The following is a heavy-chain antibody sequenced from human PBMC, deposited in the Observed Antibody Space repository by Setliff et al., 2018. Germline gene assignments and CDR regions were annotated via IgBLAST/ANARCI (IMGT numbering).Heavy chain of an antibody. J-gene: IGHJ4*02. Sequence: ASVKVSCKTSGDTFVSYYVHWVRQAPGQGLEWMGLIKPGIDTATYVQRFQGRVTMTRDTSAKIVFMELNGLRSDDTAVYYCARDVTGTYNGRLEYWGLGTLVTVSS. CDR3: ARDVTGTYNGRLEY. CDR1: GDTFVSYY. V-gene: IGHV1-46*01. CDR2: IKPGIDTA. D-gene: IGHD1-1*01.